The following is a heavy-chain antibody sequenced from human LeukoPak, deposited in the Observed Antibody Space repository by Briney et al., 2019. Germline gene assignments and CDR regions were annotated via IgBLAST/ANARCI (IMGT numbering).Heavy chain of an antibody. CDR2: ITSSSDAI. Sequence: GGSLTLSCVVSESAFSRLWMNWVRQAPGKGLEWVSYITSSSDAIYYADSVKDRFTISRDNGNNSLYLQMNSLRAEDTAVYYCEKNGPAVAFDIWGHGTMVTVSS. CDR3: EKNGPAVAFDI. CDR1: ESAFSRLW. V-gene: IGHV3-48*01. J-gene: IGHJ3*02.